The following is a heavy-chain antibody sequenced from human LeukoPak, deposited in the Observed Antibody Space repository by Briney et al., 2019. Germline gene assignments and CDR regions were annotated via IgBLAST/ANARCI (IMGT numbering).Heavy chain of an antibody. Sequence: ASVKVSCXASGYTFTSYDINWVRQATGQGLEWMGWMNPNSGNTGYAQKFQGRVTITRSTSISTAYMELSSLRSEDTAVYYCARTTYDFWSGYYHFDYWGQGTLVTVSS. D-gene: IGHD3-3*01. J-gene: IGHJ4*02. CDR3: ARTTYDFWSGYYHFDY. CDR1: GYTFTSYD. CDR2: MNPNSGNT. V-gene: IGHV1-8*03.